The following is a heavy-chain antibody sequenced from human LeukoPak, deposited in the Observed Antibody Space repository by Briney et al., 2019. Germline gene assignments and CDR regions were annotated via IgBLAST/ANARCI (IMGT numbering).Heavy chain of an antibody. Sequence: PSETLSLTCAIYGGSFSGYYWSWIRQPPGKGLEWIGEINHSGSTNYNPSLKSRVTISVDTSKNQFSLKLSSVTAADTAVYYCARALWRTVVTAFGYWGQGTLVTVSS. D-gene: IGHD4-23*01. CDR1: GGSFSGYY. V-gene: IGHV4-34*01. CDR2: INHSGST. CDR3: ARALWRTVVTAFGY. J-gene: IGHJ4*02.